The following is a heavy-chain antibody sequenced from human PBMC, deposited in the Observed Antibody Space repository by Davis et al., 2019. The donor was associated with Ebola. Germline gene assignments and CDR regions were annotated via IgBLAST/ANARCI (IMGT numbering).Heavy chain of an antibody. CDR3: ARDGGGRELVLLNWFDP. J-gene: IGHJ5*02. CDR1: GGTFSSYA. V-gene: IGHV1-69*13. D-gene: IGHD6-6*01. CDR2: IIPIFGTA. Sequence: AASVKVSCKASGGTFSSYAISWVRQAPGQGLEWMGGIIPIFGTANYAQKFQGRVTITADESTSTAYMELSSQRSEDTAVYYCARDGGGRELVLLNWFDPWGQGTLVTVSS.